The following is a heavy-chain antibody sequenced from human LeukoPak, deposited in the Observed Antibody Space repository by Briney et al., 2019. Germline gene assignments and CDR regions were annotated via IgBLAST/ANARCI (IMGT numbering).Heavy chain of an antibody. CDR1: GYDFSDLY. CDR2: INPYSGAS. V-gene: IGHV1-2*02. CDR3: ATASVTRMRDP. Sequence: GASVKVSCKASGYDFSDLYFHWVRQAPGQGLEWMGWINPYSGASIYAQKFQGRVPMETSSSTVYMQLSRLRYDDTAVYYCATASVTRMRDPWGQGTLVTVSS. J-gene: IGHJ5*02.